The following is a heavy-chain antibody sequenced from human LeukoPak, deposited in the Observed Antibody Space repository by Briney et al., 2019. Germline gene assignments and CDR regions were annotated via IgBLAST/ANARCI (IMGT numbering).Heavy chain of an antibody. CDR3: TKDWRADY. CDR2: ISYDGSNK. J-gene: IGHJ4*02. CDR1: GFTFSSYG. Sequence: GGSLRLSCAASGFTFSSYGMHWVRQAPGKGLEWVAVISYDGSNKYYADSVKGRFTISRDNSKNTLYLQMNSLRAEDTALYYCTKDWRADYWGQGTLVTVSS. V-gene: IGHV3-30*18.